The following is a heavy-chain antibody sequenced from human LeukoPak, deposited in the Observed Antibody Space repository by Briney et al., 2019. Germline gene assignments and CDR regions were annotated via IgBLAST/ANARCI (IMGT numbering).Heavy chain of an antibody. Sequence: PGRSLRLSCAASGFTFSSYGMHWVRQAPGKGLEWVAVIWYDGSNKYYADSVKGRFTISRDNSKNTLYLQMNSLRAEDTAVYYRTRDTSSGCDYWGQGTLVTVSS. D-gene: IGHD6-19*01. CDR1: GFTFSSYG. CDR3: TRDTSSGCDY. V-gene: IGHV3-33*01. CDR2: IWYDGSNK. J-gene: IGHJ4*02.